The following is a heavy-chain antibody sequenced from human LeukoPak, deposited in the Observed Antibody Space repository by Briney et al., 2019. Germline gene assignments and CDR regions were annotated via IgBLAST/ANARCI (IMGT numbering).Heavy chain of an antibody. CDR2: MNPNSGNT. D-gene: IGHD3-10*01. CDR3: ARAVGAMVWGPHRHYYMDV. CDR1: GYTFTSYD. Sequence: ASVRVSCKASGYTFTSYDINWVRQATGQGLEWMGWMNPNSGNTGYAQKFQGRVTITRNTSISTAYMELSRLRSDDTAVYYCARAVGAMVWGPHRHYYMDVWGKGTTVTVSS. V-gene: IGHV1-8*03. J-gene: IGHJ6*03.